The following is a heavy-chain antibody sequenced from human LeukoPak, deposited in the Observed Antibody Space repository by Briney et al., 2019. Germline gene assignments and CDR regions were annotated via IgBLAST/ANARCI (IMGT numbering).Heavy chain of an antibody. V-gene: IGHV4-4*09. CDR2: IYSTGTT. J-gene: IGHJ6*03. D-gene: IGHD2-2*01. CDR3: ARHNPPPTGFCSGTSCFMSGSQYFYMDV. CDR1: GGSISGYF. Sequence: SETPSLTCTVSGGSISGYFWSWIRQPPGKGPEWIGYIYSTGTTNYSPSLSSRVTISVDTSKNQLSLNLRFVTATDTAVYHCARHNPPPTGFCSGTSCFMSGSQYFYMDVWGKGTSVTVS.